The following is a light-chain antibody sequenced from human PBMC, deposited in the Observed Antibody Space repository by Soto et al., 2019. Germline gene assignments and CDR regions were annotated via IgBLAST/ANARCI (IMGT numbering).Light chain of an antibody. V-gene: IGKV3-20*01. CDR1: QSVSSSF. Sequence: VVLTQSPGTLSFSPGERATLSCRASQSVSSSFLAWYQQKPGQAPRLLIYGASNRATGIPDRFSGSGSGTDFTLTISRLEPEDYAVYYRQQYVTSLWAFGHGIQVEIX. J-gene: IGKJ1*01. CDR3: QQYVTSLWA. CDR2: GAS.